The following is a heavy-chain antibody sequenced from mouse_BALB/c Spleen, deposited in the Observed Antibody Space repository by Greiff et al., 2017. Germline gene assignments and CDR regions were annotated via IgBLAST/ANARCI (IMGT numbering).Heavy chain of an antibody. D-gene: IGHD2-1*01. Sequence: VQLKESGAELVKPGASVKLSCKASGYTFTSYYMYWVKQRPGQGLEWIGEINPSNGGTNFNEKFKSKATLTVDKSSSTAYMQLSSLTSEDSAVYYCTRDYYGNYRFAYWGQGTLVTVSA. CDR3: TRDYYGNYRFAY. J-gene: IGHJ3*01. V-gene: IGHV1S81*02. CDR1: GYTFTSYY. CDR2: INPSNGGT.